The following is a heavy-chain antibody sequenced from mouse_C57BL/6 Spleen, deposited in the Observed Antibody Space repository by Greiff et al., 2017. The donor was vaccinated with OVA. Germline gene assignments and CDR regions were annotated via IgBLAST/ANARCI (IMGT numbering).Heavy chain of an antibody. J-gene: IGHJ3*01. Sequence: EVQLVESGGGLVQPGGSMKLSCAASGFTFSDAWMDWVRQSPEKGLEWVAEIRNKANNPATYYAESVKGRFTISRDDSKSSVYLQMNSLRAEDTGIYYCTRNYGSTWFAYWGQGTLVTVSA. CDR3: TRNYGSTWFAY. D-gene: IGHD1-1*01. CDR1: GFTFSDAW. V-gene: IGHV6-6*01. CDR2: IRNKANNPAT.